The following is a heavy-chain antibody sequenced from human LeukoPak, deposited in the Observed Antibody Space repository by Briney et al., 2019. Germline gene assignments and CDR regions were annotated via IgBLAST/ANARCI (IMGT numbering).Heavy chain of an antibody. V-gene: IGHV3-23*01. CDR3: AGRYCGGPTCSYYYMAV. Sequence: GGSLRLSCRASGFTFGDYGMSWVRQAPGKGLEWVSTLSLSGDKTYYADSVKGRFAISRDNSKNTLYLRMNSLRAEDTAVYYCAGRYCGGPTCSYYYMAVWGKGTTVTISS. D-gene: IGHD2-21*01. CDR1: GFTFGDYG. CDR2: LSLSGDKT. J-gene: IGHJ6*03.